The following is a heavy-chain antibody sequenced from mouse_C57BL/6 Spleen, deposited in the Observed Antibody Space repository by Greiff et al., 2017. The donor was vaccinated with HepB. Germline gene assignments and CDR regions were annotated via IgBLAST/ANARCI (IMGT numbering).Heavy chain of an antibody. D-gene: IGHD1-1*01. CDR3: ARCHYGSSPFDY. CDR1: GYAFSSSW. V-gene: IGHV1-82*01. Sequence: VKLMESGPELVKPGASVKISCKASGYAFSSSWMNWVKQRPGKGLEWIGRIYPGDGDTNYNGKFKGKATLTADKSSNTAYMQLSSLTSEDSAVYFCARCHYGSSPFDYWGQGTTLTVSS. CDR2: IYPGDGDT. J-gene: IGHJ2*01.